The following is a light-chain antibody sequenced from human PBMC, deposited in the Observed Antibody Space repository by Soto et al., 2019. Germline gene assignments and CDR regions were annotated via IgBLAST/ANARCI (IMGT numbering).Light chain of an antibody. CDR3: ATWDESINARGV. CDR2: NND. CDR1: SSNIGNNT. J-gene: IGLJ3*02. V-gene: IGLV1-44*01. Sequence: QSVLTQPPSASGTPGQRVTISCSGSSSNIGNNTVSWYQQLPGTAPKLLIYNNDQLPSGVPDRFSGSKSGTSAALAISWLQSEEEAEYYCATWDESINARGVFGGGTKLTVL.